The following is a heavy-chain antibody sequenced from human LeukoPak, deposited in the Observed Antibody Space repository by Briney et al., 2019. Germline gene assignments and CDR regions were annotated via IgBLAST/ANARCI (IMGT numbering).Heavy chain of an antibody. J-gene: IGHJ4*02. V-gene: IGHV4-59*01. Sequence: SETLSLTCTGSGGSISSYYRSWLRPPPGKGLEWIGYIYYSGSTNYNPSLLSRVTISVDPSKNQFSLKVSSVTAADTAVYYCARAYSSSWYEFDYWGQGTLVTVSS. CDR1: GGSISSYY. CDR3: ARAYSSSWYEFDY. D-gene: IGHD6-13*01. CDR2: IYYSGST.